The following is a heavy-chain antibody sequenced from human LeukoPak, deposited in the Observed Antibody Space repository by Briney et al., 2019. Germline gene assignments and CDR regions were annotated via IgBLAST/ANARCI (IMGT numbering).Heavy chain of an antibody. CDR3: FGYDYVWGSYRSLGDY. Sequence: PSETLSLTCAVYGGSFSGYYWSWIRQPPGKGLEWIGYIYYSGSTYYNPSLKSRVTISVDTSKNQFSLKLSSVTAADTAVYYCFGYDYVWGSYRSLGDYWGQGTLVTVSS. CDR2: IYYSGST. CDR1: GGSFSGYY. V-gene: IGHV4-34*01. D-gene: IGHD3-16*02. J-gene: IGHJ4*02.